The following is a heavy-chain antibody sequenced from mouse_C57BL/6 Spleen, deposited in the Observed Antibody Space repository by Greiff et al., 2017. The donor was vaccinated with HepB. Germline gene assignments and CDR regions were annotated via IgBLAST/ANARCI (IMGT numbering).Heavy chain of an antibody. Sequence: QVQLQQPGAELVMPGASVKLSCKASGYTFTSYWMHWVKQRPGQGLEWIGEIDPSDSYTNYNQKFKGKSTLTVDKSSSTAYMQLSSLTSEDSAVYYCARHYGSSGDWYFDVWGTGTTVTVSS. J-gene: IGHJ1*03. V-gene: IGHV1-69*01. CDR2: IDPSDSYT. CDR3: ARHYGSSGDWYFDV. CDR1: GYTFTSYW. D-gene: IGHD1-1*01.